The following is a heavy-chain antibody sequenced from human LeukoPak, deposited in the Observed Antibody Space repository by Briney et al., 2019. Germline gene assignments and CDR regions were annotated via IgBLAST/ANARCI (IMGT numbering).Heavy chain of an antibody. CDR3: ARSRNPDY. J-gene: IGHJ4*02. CDR2: ISWNSGSI. Sequence: GGSLRLSCAASGFTFDDYAMHWVRQAPGKGLEWVSGISWNSGSIGYADSVKGRFTISRDNAKNSLYLQMNSLRAEDTAVYYCARSRNPDYWGQGTLVTVSS. CDR1: GFTFDDYA. D-gene: IGHD1-14*01. V-gene: IGHV3-9*01.